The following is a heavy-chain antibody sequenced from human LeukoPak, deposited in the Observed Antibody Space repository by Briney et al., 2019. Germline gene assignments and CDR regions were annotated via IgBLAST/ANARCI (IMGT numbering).Heavy chain of an antibody. J-gene: IGHJ5*02. Sequence: ASVKVSCKASGYTFTSYDINWVRQATGQGLEWMGWMNPNSGNTGYAQKLQGRVTMTRNTSISTAYMELSSLRSEDPAVYYCARRNLFFGVVLGWFDPGGQGTLVSVSS. V-gene: IGHV1-8*02. D-gene: IGHD3-3*01. CDR1: GYTFTSYD. CDR3: ARRNLFFGVVLGWFDP. CDR2: MNPNSGNT.